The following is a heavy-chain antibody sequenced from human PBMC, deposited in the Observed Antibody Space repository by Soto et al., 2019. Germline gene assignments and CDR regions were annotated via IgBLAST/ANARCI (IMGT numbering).Heavy chain of an antibody. D-gene: IGHD2-8*02. CDR3: ARGPRGVYGTDS. J-gene: IGHJ5*01. V-gene: IGHV3-74*01. CDR1: GFTFSSDW. Sequence: EVQLVESGGGLVQPGGSLRLSCAASGFTFSSDWMHWVRQAAGKGLVWVSRINMDGSSTNYADSVKGRFTISRDNAKNTLYLQMHPLRAEDTAVYYCARGPRGVYGTDSWGQGALVTVSS. CDR2: INMDGSST.